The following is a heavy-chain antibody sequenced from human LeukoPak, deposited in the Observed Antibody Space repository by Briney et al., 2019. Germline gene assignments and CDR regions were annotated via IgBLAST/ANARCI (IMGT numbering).Heavy chain of an antibody. CDR1: GDSVSSNSAA. D-gene: IGHD3-3*01. V-gene: IGHV6-1*01. CDR3: AIERSHYDFWSGYDY. Sequence: SQILSLTCAISGDSVSSNSAAWNWIRQSPSRGLEWLGRTYYRSKWYNDYAVSVKSRITINPDTSKNQFSLQLNSVTPEDTAAYYCAIERSHYDFWSGYDYWGQGTLVTVSS. CDR2: TYYRSKWYN. J-gene: IGHJ4*02.